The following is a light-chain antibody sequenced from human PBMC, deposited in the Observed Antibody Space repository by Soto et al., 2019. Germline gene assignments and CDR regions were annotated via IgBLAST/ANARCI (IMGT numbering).Light chain of an antibody. CDR2: DNT. CDR1: IGAHYD. CDR3: QSYDSSLSVV. V-gene: IGLV1-40*01. Sequence: QLVLTQPPSVSGAPGQRVTISCTGIGAHYDVHWYQQLPRTAPRLLIYDNTNRPSGVPDRFSGSKSGTSASLAISGLQAEDEADYYCQSYDSSLSVVFGGGTKVTVL. J-gene: IGLJ2*01.